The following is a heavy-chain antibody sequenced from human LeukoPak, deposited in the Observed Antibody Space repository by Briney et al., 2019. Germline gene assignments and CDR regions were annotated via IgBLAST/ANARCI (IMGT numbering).Heavy chain of an antibody. J-gene: IGHJ4*02. Sequence: GGSLRLSCAASGFTFSSYWMSWVRQAPGKGLEWVGRTKNRGNSYTTEYAASVKGRFTISRDDSKNSLRLQMNSLKTEDTAIYYCVASIISPSNYWGLGTLVTVSS. D-gene: IGHD3-10*01. V-gene: IGHV3-72*01. CDR2: TKNRGNSYTT. CDR3: VASIISPSNY. CDR1: GFTFSSYW.